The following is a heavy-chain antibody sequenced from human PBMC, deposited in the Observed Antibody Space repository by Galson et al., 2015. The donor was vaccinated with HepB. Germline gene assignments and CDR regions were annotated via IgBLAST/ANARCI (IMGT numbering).Heavy chain of an antibody. CDR3: ARGALVGVVGGSQSNWFAP. J-gene: IGHJ5*02. CDR1: GYIFSTYP. CDR2: ISPYNRGT. D-gene: IGHD2-15*01. Sequence: SVKVSCKASGYIFSTYPITWVRQAPGQGLEWMGWISPYNRGTNYARKFQGRVTMTTDTSTSTAYMELRSLRSDDTAFYYCARGALVGVVGGSQSNWFAPWGQGTLVTVSS. V-gene: IGHV1-18*01.